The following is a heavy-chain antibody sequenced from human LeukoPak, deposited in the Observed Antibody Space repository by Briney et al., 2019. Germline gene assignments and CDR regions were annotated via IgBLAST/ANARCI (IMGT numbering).Heavy chain of an antibody. CDR1: GYTFTSYY. V-gene: IGHV1-46*01. CDR3: ARELSGGSFDY. Sequence: ASVKVSCKASGYTFTSYYIHWVRQAPGQGLEWMGIFNPGGGSTSYAQKLQGRITMTSDTTTSTGYMELSSLRSEDTAVYYCARELSGGSFDYWGQGALFTVSS. J-gene: IGHJ4*02. D-gene: IGHD7-27*01. CDR2: FNPGGGST.